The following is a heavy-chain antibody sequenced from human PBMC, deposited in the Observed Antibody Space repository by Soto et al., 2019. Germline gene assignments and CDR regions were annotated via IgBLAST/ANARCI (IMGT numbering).Heavy chain of an antibody. Sequence: QVQLVQSGAEVKKPGASVKVSCKASGYTFTSYDINWVRQATGQGLEWMGWMNPNSGNPGYAQKFQGRVTMTRNTSISTAYMELSSLRSEDTAVYYCARNDYCGGDCLSPPWGQGTLVTVSS. D-gene: IGHD2-21*02. J-gene: IGHJ5*02. CDR2: MNPNSGNP. V-gene: IGHV1-8*01. CDR1: GYTFTSYD. CDR3: ARNDYCGGDCLSPP.